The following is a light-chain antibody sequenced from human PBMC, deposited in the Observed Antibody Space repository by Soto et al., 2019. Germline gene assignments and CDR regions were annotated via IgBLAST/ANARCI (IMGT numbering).Light chain of an antibody. J-gene: IGLJ1*01. CDR3: QSYDSSLSGYV. CDR1: SSNIGAGYE. Sequence: QSVLTQPPSVSEAPGQRVTISCTGSSSNIGAGYEAHWYQQVPGTAPKLLLSENNNRPSGVPDRFSGSKSGTSASLAITGLQAEDEAEYYCQSYDSSLSGYVFGTGTKVTVL. CDR2: ENN. V-gene: IGLV1-40*01.